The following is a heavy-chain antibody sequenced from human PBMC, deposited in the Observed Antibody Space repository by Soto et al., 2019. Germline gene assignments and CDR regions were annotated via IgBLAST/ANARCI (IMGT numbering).Heavy chain of an antibody. Sequence: EVHLVESGGGLVQIGGSPKLSCATSGLNFSGSAMHWARQASGKGLEWVGRIRSRPHNYATTYAASVEGRFTISRDDSKNTVYLQMNGLKTDDTAMYYCTTERDYWGRGTLVTVSS. V-gene: IGHV3-73*02. CDR2: IRSRPHNYAT. CDR3: TTERDY. J-gene: IGHJ4*02. CDR1: GLNFSGSA.